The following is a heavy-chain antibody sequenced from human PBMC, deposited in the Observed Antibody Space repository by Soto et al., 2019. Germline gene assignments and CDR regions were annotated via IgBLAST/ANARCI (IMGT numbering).Heavy chain of an antibody. D-gene: IGHD6-13*01. CDR3: ARVLGAADITGIPDY. Sequence: QVQLVQSGAEVKKPGASVKVSCKASGYTFTSYGISWVRQAPGQGLEWMGCISAYNGKTNHAQKHQGRATMTTNTSTTTDYMELRSLRSDDTAVYYCARVLGAADITGIPDYWGHGTLVTLSS. V-gene: IGHV1-18*01. CDR2: ISAYNGKT. CDR1: GYTFTSYG. J-gene: IGHJ4*01.